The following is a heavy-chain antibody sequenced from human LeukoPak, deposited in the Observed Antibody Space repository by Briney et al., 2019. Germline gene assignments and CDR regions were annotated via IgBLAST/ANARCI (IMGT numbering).Heavy chain of an antibody. J-gene: IGHJ4*02. CDR2: ISAYNGNT. CDR1: GYTFTSYG. V-gene: IGHV1-18*01. CDR3: ARPALYCSGGSCQASHFDY. Sequence: ASVKVSCKASGYTFTSYGISWVRQAPGQGLEWMGWISAYNGNTNYVQKLQGRVTMTTDTSTSTAYMELRSLRSDDTAVYHCARPALYCSGGSCQASHFDYWGQGTLVTVSS. D-gene: IGHD2-15*01.